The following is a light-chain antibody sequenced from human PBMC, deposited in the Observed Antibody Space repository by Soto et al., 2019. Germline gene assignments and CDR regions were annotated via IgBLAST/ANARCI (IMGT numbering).Light chain of an antibody. V-gene: IGKV3-11*01. Sequence: ELVLTQSPATLSLTPGERATLSCMASQSVSSYLAWYQQKPGQAPRLLIYDASNRATGIPARFSGSGSGTDFTLTISSLEPEEVSVYYCKHLRNRHQIPVGQGTRL. J-gene: IGKJ5*01. CDR3: KHLRNRHQIP. CDR1: QSVSSY. CDR2: DAS.